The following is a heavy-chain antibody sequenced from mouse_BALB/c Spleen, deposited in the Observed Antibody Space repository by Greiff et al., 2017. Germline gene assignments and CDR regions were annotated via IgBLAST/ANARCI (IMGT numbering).Heavy chain of an antibody. J-gene: IGHJ4*01. CDR1: GYTFTSYW. CDR2: IDPYDSET. D-gene: IGHD2-4*01. V-gene: IGHV1-52*01. CDR3: ARSNDYESCYAMDY. Sequence: QVQLQQPGAELVRPGASVKLSCKASGYTFTSYWMNWVKQRPEHGLEWIGRIDPYDSETHYNQKFKDKAILTVDKSSSTAYMQLSSLTSEDSTVYYCARSNDYESCYAMDYWGQGTSVTVSA.